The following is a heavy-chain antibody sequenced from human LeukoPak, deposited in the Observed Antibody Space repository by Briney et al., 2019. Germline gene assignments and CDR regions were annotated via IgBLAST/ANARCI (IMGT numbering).Heavy chain of an antibody. V-gene: IGHV3-30*03. D-gene: IGHD3-22*01. J-gene: IGHJ4*02. CDR1: GFTFSSYS. CDR3: ARGGMIVVPTRGFDY. Sequence: GGSLRLSCAASGFTFSSYSMNWVRQAPGKGLEWVAVISYDGSNKYYADSVKGRFTISRDNAKNSLYLQMNSLRAEDTAVYYCARGGMIVVPTRGFDYWGQGTLVTVSS. CDR2: ISYDGSNK.